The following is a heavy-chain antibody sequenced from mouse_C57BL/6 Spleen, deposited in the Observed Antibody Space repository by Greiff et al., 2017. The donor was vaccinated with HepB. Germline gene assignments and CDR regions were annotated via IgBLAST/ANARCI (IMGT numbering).Heavy chain of an antibody. J-gene: IGHJ2*01. CDR2: ISGGGGNT. CDR1: GFTFSSYT. CDR3: ARLSTTVVVGDYFDY. D-gene: IGHD1-1*01. Sequence: EVMLVESGGGLVKPGGSLKLSCAASGFTFSSYTMSWVRQTPEKRLEWVATISGGGGNTYYPDSVKGRFTISRDNAKNTLYLQMSSLRSEDTALYYCARLSTTVVVGDYFDYWGQGTTLTVSS. V-gene: IGHV5-9*01.